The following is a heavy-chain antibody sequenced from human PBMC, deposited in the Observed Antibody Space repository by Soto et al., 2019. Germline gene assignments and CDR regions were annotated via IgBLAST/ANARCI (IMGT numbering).Heavy chain of an antibody. CDR3: ARGIRALITSFFAY. Sequence: LQESGPRLVKPSETLSLNCSVSGDAISNYYWSWIRQTPGRGLEWIGCVHESGSTDYNPSLKGRVIISLHTSKSQFSLSLRSATAADTATYYCARGIRALITSFFAYWGQGIPVIVSS. CDR2: VHESGST. J-gene: IGHJ4*02. CDR1: GDAISNYY. V-gene: IGHV4-59*03. D-gene: IGHD1-20*01.